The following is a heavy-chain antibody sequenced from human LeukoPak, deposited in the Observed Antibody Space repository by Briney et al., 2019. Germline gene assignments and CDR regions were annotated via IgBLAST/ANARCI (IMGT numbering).Heavy chain of an antibody. CDR1: GDSISSGGYS. Sequence: TLSLTCAVSGDSISSGGYSWSWIRQTPGKGLEWIAYIHDGGSTYNNPSLKTRLSISIDTSKNQFSLKLNSVTAADTAVYYCARVVAAAGNNWFDPWGQGTLVTVSS. CDR3: ARVVAAAGNNWFDP. D-gene: IGHD6-13*01. CDR2: IHDGGST. V-gene: IGHV4-30-4*07. J-gene: IGHJ5*02.